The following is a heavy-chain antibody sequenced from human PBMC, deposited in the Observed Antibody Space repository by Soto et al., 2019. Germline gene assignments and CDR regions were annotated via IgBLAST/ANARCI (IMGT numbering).Heavy chain of an antibody. V-gene: IGHV1-3*01. CDR2: INAGNGNT. J-gene: IGHJ6*03. CDR1: GYTFTSYA. CDR3: ARGVRYCSGGSCYSGFYYYYMDV. D-gene: IGHD2-15*01. Sequence: ASVKVSCKASGYTFTSYAMHWVRQAPGQRLEWMGWINAGNGNTKYSQKFQGRVTMTRNTSISTAYMELSSLRSEDTAVYYCARGVRYCSGGSCYSGFYYYYMDVWGKGTTVTVSS.